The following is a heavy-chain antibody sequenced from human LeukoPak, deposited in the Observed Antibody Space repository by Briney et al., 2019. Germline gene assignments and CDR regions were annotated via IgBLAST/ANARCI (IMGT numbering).Heavy chain of an antibody. CDR3: ARGSGSYFDY. CDR2: IYAGDSDT. J-gene: IGHJ4*02. D-gene: IGHD1-26*01. Sequence: KPGGTLRLSCAASGFTFTSYWIGWVRQMPGTGLEWMGIIYAGDSDTRYSPSFQGQVTISADKSINTAYVQWSSLKASDTAMYYCARGSGSYFDYWGQGTLVTVSS. V-gene: IGHV5-51*01. CDR1: GFTFTSYW.